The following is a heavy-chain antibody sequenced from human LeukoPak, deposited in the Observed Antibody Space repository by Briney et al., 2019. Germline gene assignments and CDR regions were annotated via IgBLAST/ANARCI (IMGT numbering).Heavy chain of an antibody. D-gene: IGHD6-13*01. V-gene: IGHV3-30*18. J-gene: IGHJ4*02. CDR1: GFTFSSYG. CDR2: ISYDGSNK. CDR3: AKAGRAAADVFDY. Sequence: GGSLRLSCAASGFTFSSYGMHWVRQAPGKGLEWVAVISYDGSNKYYADSVKGRFTISRDNSKNTLHLQMNSLRAEDTAVYYCAKAGRAAADVFDYWGQGTLVTVSS.